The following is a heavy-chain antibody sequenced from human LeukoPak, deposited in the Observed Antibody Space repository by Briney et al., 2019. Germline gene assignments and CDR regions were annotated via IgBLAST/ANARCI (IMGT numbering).Heavy chain of an antibody. CDR3: ARGLFGGYYFDY. J-gene: IGHJ4*02. D-gene: IGHD3-10*01. Sequence: GGSLRLSCAASGFTFSSYSMNWVRQAPGKGLEWVSYMSSSSSTIYYADSVKGRFTISRDNAKNSLYLQVNSLRAEDTAVYYCARGLFGGYYFDYWGQGTLVTVSS. V-gene: IGHV3-48*04. CDR2: MSSSSSTI. CDR1: GFTFSSYS.